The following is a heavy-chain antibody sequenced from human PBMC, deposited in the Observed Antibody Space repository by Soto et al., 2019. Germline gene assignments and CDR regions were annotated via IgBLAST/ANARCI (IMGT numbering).Heavy chain of an antibody. J-gene: IGHJ4*02. CDR3: AKDPPYSSGPKTMGISYFDY. D-gene: IGHD6-19*01. CDR1: GFTFSSYG. V-gene: IGHV3-30*18. Sequence: GGSLRLSCAASGFTFSSYGMHWVRQAPGKGLEWVAVISYDGSNKYYADSVKGRFTISRDNSKNTLYLQMNSLRAEDTAVYYCAKDPPYSSGPKTMGISYFDYWGQGTLVTVSS. CDR2: ISYDGSNK.